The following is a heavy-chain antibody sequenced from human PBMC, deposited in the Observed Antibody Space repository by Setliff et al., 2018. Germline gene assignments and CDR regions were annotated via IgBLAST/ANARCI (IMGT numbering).Heavy chain of an antibody. D-gene: IGHD3-16*01. V-gene: IGHV3-53*01. CDR1: GLIVSDIH. J-gene: IGHJ5*01. CDR3: ARDLGNWFDP. Sequence: LRLSCVVSGLIVSDIHMTWVRQTPGKGLEWLSVIYNSDSTYYTDSVKGRFTISRDNSKNTVYLQMNNLRADDTAIYYRARDLGNWFDPWGQGTLVTVSS. CDR2: IYNSDST.